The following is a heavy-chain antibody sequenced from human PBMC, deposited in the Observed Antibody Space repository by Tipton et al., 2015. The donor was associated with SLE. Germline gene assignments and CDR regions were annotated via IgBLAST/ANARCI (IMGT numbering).Heavy chain of an antibody. CDR3: ARDLSGADAFDI. J-gene: IGHJ3*02. D-gene: IGHD2-8*02. Sequence: SLRLSCAASGFIFSSYAMSWIRQAPGKGLEWVSVISGSGGNTYYADSVKGRFTISRDNSKNTLYLQMNSLRAEDTAVYYCARDLSGADAFDIWGQGTMVTVSS. CDR2: ISGSGGNT. V-gene: IGHV3-23*01. CDR1: GFIFSSYA.